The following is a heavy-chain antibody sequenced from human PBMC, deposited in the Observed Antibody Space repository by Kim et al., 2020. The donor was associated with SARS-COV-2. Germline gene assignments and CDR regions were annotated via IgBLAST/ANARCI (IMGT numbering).Heavy chain of an antibody. CDR2: ISWDGGST. J-gene: IGHJ4*02. Sequence: GGSLRLSCAASGFTFDDYAMHWVRQAPGKGLEWVSLISWDGGSTYYADSVKGRFTISRDNSKNSLYLQMNSLRAEDTALYYCAKALHDSSGYTPTYYFDYWGQGTLVTVSS. V-gene: IGHV3-43D*03. CDR1: GFTFDDYA. D-gene: IGHD3-22*01. CDR3: AKALHDSSGYTPTYYFDY.